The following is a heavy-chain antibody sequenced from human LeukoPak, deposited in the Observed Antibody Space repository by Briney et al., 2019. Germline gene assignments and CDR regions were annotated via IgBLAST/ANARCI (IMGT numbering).Heavy chain of an antibody. D-gene: IGHD3-16*01. CDR2: VSSSSSTI. J-gene: IGHJ4*02. V-gene: IGHV3-48*01. Sequence: PGGSLRLSCAASGFTFSSYSMNWVRQAPGKGLEWVSYVSSSSSTIYYADSVKGRFTISRDNAKNSLYLQMNSLRAEDTAVYYCARDLINGVYYFDYWGQGTLVTVSS. CDR1: GFTFSSYS. CDR3: ARDLINGVYYFDY.